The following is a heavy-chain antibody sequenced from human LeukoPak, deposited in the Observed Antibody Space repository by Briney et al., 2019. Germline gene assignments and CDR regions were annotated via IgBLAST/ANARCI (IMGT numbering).Heavy chain of an antibody. CDR1: GFTFDDYA. CDR2: ISWNSGSI. V-gene: IGHV3-9*01. J-gene: IGHJ4*02. CDR3: EKGSGYDSSGYHDY. D-gene: IGHD3-22*01. Sequence: GGSLRLSCAASGFTFDDYAMHWVRQAPGKGLEWVSGISWNSGSIGYADSVKGRFTISRDNAKNSLYLQMNSLRAEDTALYYCEKGSGYDSSGYHDYWGQGTLVTVSS.